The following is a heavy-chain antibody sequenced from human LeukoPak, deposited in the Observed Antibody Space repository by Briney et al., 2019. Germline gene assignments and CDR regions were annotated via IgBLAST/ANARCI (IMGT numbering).Heavy chain of an antibody. Sequence: GGSLRLSCAASGFTFRNYAMSWVRQAPGKGLEWVSRISGSVGSTYYADSVKGRFTISRDNSKNTLYLQMNSLRAEDTAVYYCARDECPLWSISCHRGFDPWGRGLLVTVSS. D-gene: IGHD2-2*02. J-gene: IGHJ5*02. CDR3: ARDECPLWSISCHRGFDP. CDR2: ISGSVGST. V-gene: IGHV3-23*01. CDR1: GFTFRNYA.